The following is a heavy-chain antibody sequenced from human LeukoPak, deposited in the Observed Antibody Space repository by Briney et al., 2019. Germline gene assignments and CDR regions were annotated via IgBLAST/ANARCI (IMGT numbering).Heavy chain of an antibody. CDR1: GGSISSSSYY. J-gene: IGHJ5*02. CDR3: ASPGYSSSTWFDP. CDR2: IYYSGRT. D-gene: IGHD6-13*01. V-gene: IGHV4-39*01. Sequence: PSETLSLTCTVSGGSISSSSYYWGWIRQPPGKGLEWIGSIYYSGRTYYNPSLKSRVTVSVDTSKNQLSLKLRSVTAADTAVYYCASPGYSSSTWFDPWGQGTLVTVSS.